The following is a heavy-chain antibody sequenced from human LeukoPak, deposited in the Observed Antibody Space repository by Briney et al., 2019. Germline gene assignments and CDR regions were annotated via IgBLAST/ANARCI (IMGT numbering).Heavy chain of an antibody. V-gene: IGHV4-31*03. CDR2: IYYSGST. CDR1: GGSISSGGYY. Sequence: PSETLSLTCTVSGGSISSGGYYWSWIRQHPGKGLEWIGCIYYSGSTYYNPSLKSRVTISVDTSKNQFSLKLSSVTAADTAVYYCARDGRTYGMDVWGQGATVTVSS. CDR3: ARDGRTYGMDV. J-gene: IGHJ6*02.